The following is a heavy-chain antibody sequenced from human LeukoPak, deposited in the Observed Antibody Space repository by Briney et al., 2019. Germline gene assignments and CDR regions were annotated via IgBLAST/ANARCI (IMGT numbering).Heavy chain of an antibody. Sequence: ASVKVSCKVSGYTLTELSMHWVRQAPGQGLEWMGWINPNSGGTNYAQNFQGRVTMTSDTSISTVYMELSSLRSDDTAVYFCARGSSGWYVYFEYWGQGTLVTVSS. CDR1: GYTLTELS. J-gene: IGHJ4*02. CDR3: ARGSSGWYVYFEY. V-gene: IGHV1-2*02. D-gene: IGHD6-19*01. CDR2: INPNSGGT.